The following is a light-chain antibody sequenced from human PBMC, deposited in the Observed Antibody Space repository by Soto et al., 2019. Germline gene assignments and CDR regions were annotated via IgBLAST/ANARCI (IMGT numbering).Light chain of an antibody. CDR3: AAWDDSLNGVV. CDR1: SSNIGGNT. J-gene: IGLJ2*01. Sequence: QSVLTQPPSASGTPGQRVTISCSGSSSNIGGNTVNWYQQLPGTAPKLLMYTNNQRPSGVPDRFSGSKSGTSASLAISGLQSEDEGDYYCAAWDDSLNGVVFGGGTKLTVL. CDR2: TNN. V-gene: IGLV1-44*01.